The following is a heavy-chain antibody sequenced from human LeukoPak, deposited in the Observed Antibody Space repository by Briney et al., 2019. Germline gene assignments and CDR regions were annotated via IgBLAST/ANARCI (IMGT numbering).Heavy chain of an antibody. Sequence: SETLSLTCAVSGDSISSSNWWNWVRQPPGKGLEWIGEIYHSGSTHYNPSLKSRITISVDKSKTQFSLTLTSVTAADTAVYFCARSPTKRVTDDYWGQGTLVTVSS. CDR1: GDSISSSNW. CDR2: IYHSGST. CDR3: ARSPTKRVTDDY. V-gene: IGHV4-4*02. D-gene: IGHD5-18*01. J-gene: IGHJ4*02.